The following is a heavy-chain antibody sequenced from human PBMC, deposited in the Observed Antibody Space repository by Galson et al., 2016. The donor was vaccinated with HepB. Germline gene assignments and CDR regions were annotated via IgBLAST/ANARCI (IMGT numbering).Heavy chain of an antibody. V-gene: IGHV3-30*04. J-gene: IGHJ6*02. CDR1: GFIFSSNA. CDR3: ASDLTVTDYYFYGMDV. CDR2: ISYDGGNK. Sequence: SLRLSCAASGFIFSSNAMHWVRQAPGKGLEWVAVISYDGGNKNYADSVKGRLTISRDNSKNTLYLQLNSLRGEDTAVYYCASDLTVTDYYFYGMDVWGQGTTVTVSS. D-gene: IGHD4-17*01.